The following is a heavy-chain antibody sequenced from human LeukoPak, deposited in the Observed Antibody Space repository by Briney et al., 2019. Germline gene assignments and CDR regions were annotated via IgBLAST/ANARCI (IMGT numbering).Heavy chain of an antibody. Sequence: SETLSLTCTVSGGSISSYYWSWIRQPPGKGLEWIGYIYYSGGTNYNPSLKSRVTISVDTSKNQFSLKLSSVTAADTAVYYCAGTYYYDSSGYYYELPFDYWGQGTLVTVSS. J-gene: IGHJ4*02. CDR2: IYYSGGT. D-gene: IGHD3-22*01. CDR3: AGTYYYDSSGYYYELPFDY. V-gene: IGHV4-59*01. CDR1: GGSISSYY.